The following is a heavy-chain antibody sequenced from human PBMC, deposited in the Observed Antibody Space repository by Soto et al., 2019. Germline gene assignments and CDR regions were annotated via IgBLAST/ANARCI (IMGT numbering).Heavy chain of an antibody. Sequence: SETLSLTCTVSGGSISSYYWSWIRQPPGKGLEWIGYIYYSGSTNYNPSLKSRVTISVDTSKNQFSLKLSSVTAADTAVYYCARVSVRGVIIHFDYWGQGTLVTVS. J-gene: IGHJ4*02. D-gene: IGHD3-10*01. CDR1: GGSISSYY. CDR2: IYYSGST. CDR3: ARVSVRGVIIHFDY. V-gene: IGHV4-59*01.